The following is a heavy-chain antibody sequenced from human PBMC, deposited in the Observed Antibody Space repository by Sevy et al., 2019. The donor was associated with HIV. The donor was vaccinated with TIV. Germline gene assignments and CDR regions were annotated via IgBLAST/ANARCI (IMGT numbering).Heavy chain of an antibody. Sequence: GGSLRLSCTASGFTFSDYYMSWIRQAPGKGLEWVSYISSSGSTIYYADSVKGRFTFSRDNAKNSLYLQMNSLRAEDTAGYYCARDGAYGGYRGVSDYWGQGTLVTVSS. V-gene: IGHV3-11*01. D-gene: IGHD4-17*01. CDR3: ARDGAYGGYRGVSDY. CDR1: GFTFSDYY. CDR2: ISSSGSTI. J-gene: IGHJ4*02.